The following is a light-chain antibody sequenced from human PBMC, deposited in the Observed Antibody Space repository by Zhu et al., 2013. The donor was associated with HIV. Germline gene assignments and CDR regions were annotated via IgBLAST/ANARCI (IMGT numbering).Light chain of an antibody. V-gene: IGKV1-6*02. CDR2: GAS. CDR3: QQYNSNSPWT. Sequence: AIQMTQSPSSLSASIGDRVTITCQSSHGISNRLSWYQHKPGQAPMLLISGASNLQRGVPSRFSGSGSGTQFTLTISRLQSDDFATYYCQQYNSNSPWTFGQGTRVELK. J-gene: IGKJ1*01. CDR1: HGISNR.